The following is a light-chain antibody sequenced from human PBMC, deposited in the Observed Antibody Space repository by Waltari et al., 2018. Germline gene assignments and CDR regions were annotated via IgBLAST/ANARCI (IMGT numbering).Light chain of an antibody. CDR2: DVT. CDR1: SSDIGGYNY. CDR3: RSYTSTSTLGI. J-gene: IGLJ2*01. V-gene: IGLV2-14*03. Sequence: QSALTQPASVSGSPGQSITIPCTGTSSDIGGYNYVSWYQQHPGKAPKLMIYDVTKRPSGFSERFSGSKSGNTAALTISGLQAEDEADYYCRSYTSTSTLGIFGGGTKLTVL.